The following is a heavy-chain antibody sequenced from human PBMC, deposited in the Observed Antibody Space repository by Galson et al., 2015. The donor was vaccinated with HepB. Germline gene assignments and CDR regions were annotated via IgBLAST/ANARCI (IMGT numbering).Heavy chain of an antibody. V-gene: IGHV3-23*01. J-gene: IGHJ4*02. D-gene: IGHD2-15*01. CDR3: ARVGGRGHTFDY. CDR2: ISGSGNST. CDR1: GFTFSDYA. Sequence: SLRLSCAASGFTFSDYAMSWVRQAPGKGLEWVSAISGSGNSTFYADSVKGRFTISRDNSKNTLYLRMDSLRAEDTAVYYCARVGGRGHTFDYWGQGTQVTVSS.